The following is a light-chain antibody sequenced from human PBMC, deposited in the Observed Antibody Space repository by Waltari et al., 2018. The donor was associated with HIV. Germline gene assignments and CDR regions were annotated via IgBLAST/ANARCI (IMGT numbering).Light chain of an antibody. J-gene: IGKJ4*01. V-gene: IGKV3-20*01. Sequence: EIVLTQSPVTLSLSPGESATLSCRASQTLTSTSLAWYQQRPGQAPRPLIYGVSSRATGVPDRFSGSGSGTDFSLIITRLQPEDFAMYYCQQYGRSPTAFGGGTKVEIK. CDR1: QTLTSTS. CDR3: QQYGRSPTA. CDR2: GVS.